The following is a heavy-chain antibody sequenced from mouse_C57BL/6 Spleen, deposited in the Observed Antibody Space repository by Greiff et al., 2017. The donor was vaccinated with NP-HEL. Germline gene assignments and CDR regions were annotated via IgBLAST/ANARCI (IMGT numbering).Heavy chain of an antibody. D-gene: IGHD1-1*01. V-gene: IGHV5-6*01. Sequence: EVHLVESGGDLVKPGGSLKLSCAASGFTFSSYGMSWVRQTPDKRLEWVATISSGGSYTYYPDSVKGRFTISRDNAKNTLYLQMSSLKSEDTAMYYCARQRITTVVAHWYFDVWGTGTTVTVSS. J-gene: IGHJ1*03. CDR3: ARQRITTVVAHWYFDV. CDR2: ISSGGSYT. CDR1: GFTFSSYG.